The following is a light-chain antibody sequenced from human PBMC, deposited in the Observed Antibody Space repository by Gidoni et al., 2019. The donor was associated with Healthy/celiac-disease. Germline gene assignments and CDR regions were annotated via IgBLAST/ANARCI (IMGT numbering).Light chain of an antibody. CDR1: QSVSSY. CDR3: QQRSNWPRT. V-gene: IGKV3-11*01. CDR2: YAS. Sequence: ELVLTQSPATMSLSPGERATLSCRASQSVSSYLAWYQQKPGQAPSLLIYYASNRATGIPARFSGSGSGTDFTLTISSLEPEDFAVYYCQQRSNWPRTFGQGTKVEIK. J-gene: IGKJ1*01.